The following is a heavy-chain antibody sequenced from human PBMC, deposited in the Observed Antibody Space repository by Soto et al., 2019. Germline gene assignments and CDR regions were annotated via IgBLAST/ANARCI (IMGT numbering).Heavy chain of an antibody. V-gene: IGHV4-34*01. CDR3: ASWAAYDFWSGYKNWFHP. CDR2: INHSGST. CDR1: GGSFSGYY. Sequence: SETLSLTCAVYGGSFSGYYWSWIRQPPGKGLEWIGEINHSGSTNYNPSLKSRVTISVDTSKNQFSLKLSSVTAADTAVYYCASWAAYDFWSGYKNWFHPWGQGTLVTVSS. J-gene: IGHJ5*02. D-gene: IGHD3-3*01.